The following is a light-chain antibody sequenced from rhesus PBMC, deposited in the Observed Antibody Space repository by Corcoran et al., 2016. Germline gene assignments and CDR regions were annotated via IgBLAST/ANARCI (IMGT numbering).Light chain of an antibody. CDR1: QGISSY. CDR2: KAS. V-gene: IGKV1-25*01. CDR3: QQHNSYPRT. J-gene: IGKJ1*01. Sequence: DIQMTQSPSSLSASVGDTVTITCRASQGISSYLAWYPQKPGKAPKLLIYKASTLQSGVPSRFSGSGSETDFTLTISSLQPEDFATYYCQQHNSYPRTFGQGTKVEIK.